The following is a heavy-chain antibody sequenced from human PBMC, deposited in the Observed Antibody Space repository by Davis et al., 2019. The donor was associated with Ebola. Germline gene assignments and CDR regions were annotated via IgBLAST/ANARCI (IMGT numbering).Heavy chain of an antibody. J-gene: IGHJ2*01. CDR2: IWYDGSKK. Sequence: GGSLRLSCEASEFTFSSYGIHWVRQAPGKGLEWVAVIWYDGSKKYYADSVKGRFTISRDNSKNTLYLQMNSLRVEDTAVYYCARESVAAAGGRSYFDLWGRGTLVNV. CDR3: ARESVAAAGGRSYFDL. D-gene: IGHD6-13*01. V-gene: IGHV3-33*01. CDR1: EFTFSSYG.